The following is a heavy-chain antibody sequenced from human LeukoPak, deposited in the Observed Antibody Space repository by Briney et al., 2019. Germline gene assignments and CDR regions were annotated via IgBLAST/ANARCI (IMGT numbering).Heavy chain of an antibody. Sequence: GGSLRLSCAASGFTFSSYSMNWVRQAPGKGLEWVPYISSSSSYIYYADSVKGRFTISRNNAKNSLYLQMNSLRAEDTAVYYCAREDSSGHMSLWGQGTLVIVSS. D-gene: IGHD3-22*01. J-gene: IGHJ4*02. CDR1: GFTFSSYS. CDR3: AREDSSGHMSL. CDR2: ISSSSSYI. V-gene: IGHV3-21*01.